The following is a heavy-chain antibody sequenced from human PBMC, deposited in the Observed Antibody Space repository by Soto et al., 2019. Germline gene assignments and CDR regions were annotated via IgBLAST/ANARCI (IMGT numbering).Heavy chain of an antibody. CDR1: GYSFTSYW. CDR2: IYPGDSDT. CDR3: ARSGRGDRGPFAY. D-gene: IGHD2-21*01. Sequence: GESLKIACKGSGYSFTSYWIGWVRQMPGKGLEWMGIIYPGDSDTRYSPSFQGQVTISADKSLTTAYLQWSSRKASDTAMYYWARSGRGDRGPFAYWGRGTPVPVAS. J-gene: IGHJ4*02. V-gene: IGHV5-51*01.